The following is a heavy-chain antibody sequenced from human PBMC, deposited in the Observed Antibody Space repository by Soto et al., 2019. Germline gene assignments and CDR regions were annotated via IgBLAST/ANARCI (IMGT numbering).Heavy chain of an antibody. D-gene: IGHD2-2*02. CDR3: ARESPDCSSTSCYTDWFDP. CDR2: IYHSGST. J-gene: IGHJ5*02. V-gene: IGHV4-38-2*02. CDR1: GYSISSGYY. Sequence: SETLSLTCTVSGYSISSGYYWGWIRQPPGKGLEWIGSIYHSGSTYYNPSLKSRVTISVDTSKNQFSLKLSSVTAADTAVYYCARESPDCSSTSCYTDWFDPWGQGTLVTVSS.